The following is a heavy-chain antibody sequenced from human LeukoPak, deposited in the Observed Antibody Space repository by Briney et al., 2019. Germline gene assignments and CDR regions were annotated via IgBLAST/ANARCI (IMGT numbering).Heavy chain of an antibody. CDR3: ARDGSSWHYYFDY. J-gene: IGHJ4*02. Sequence: GGTLRLSCAASGFTFSRYSMNWVRQAPGKGLEWVSAISGSGGSTYYADSVKGRFTISRDNAKNSLYLQMNSLRAEDTAVYYCARDGSSWHYYFDYWGQGTLVTVSS. CDR1: GFTFSRYS. CDR2: ISGSGGST. D-gene: IGHD6-13*01. V-gene: IGHV3-21*01.